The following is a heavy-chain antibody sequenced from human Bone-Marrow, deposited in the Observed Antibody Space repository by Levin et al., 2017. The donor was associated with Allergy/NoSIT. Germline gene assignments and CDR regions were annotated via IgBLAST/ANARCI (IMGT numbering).Heavy chain of an antibody. CDR3: AKGSGYDYDYYGLDV. Sequence: SLKISCAASGFTFDDFAMHWVRQVPGKGLEWVSGISWNSGSIGYADSVKGRFTISRDNAKNSLYLQMNSLRTEDTALYYCAKGSGYDYDYYGLDVWGQGTTVTVSS. CDR2: ISWNSGSI. J-gene: IGHJ6*02. V-gene: IGHV3-9*01. D-gene: IGHD5-12*01. CDR1: GFTFDDFA.